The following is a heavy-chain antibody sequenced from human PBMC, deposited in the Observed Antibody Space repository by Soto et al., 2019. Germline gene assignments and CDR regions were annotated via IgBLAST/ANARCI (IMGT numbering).Heavy chain of an antibody. Sequence: GASVKVSCKACGGTFSSYAISWVRQAPGQGLEWMGGIIPIFGTANYAQKFQGRVTITADESTSTAYMELSSLRSEDTAVYYCARARGSCWSLYGMDVWGQATTVTVSS. CDR3: ARARGSCWSLYGMDV. V-gene: IGHV1-69*13. D-gene: IGHD6-13*01. CDR1: GGTFSSYA. J-gene: IGHJ6*02. CDR2: IIPIFGTA.